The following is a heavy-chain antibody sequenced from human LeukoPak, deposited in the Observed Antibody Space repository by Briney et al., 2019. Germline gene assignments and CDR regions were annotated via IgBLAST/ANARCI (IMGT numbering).Heavy chain of an antibody. CDR3: ARSSFGELLQYYYYGMDV. CDR1: GGSISSGGYY. CDR2: IYYSGST. Sequence: PSETLSLTCTVSGGSISSGGYYWSWIRQHPGEGLEWIGYIYYSGSTYYNPSLKSRVTISVDTSKNQFSLKLSSVTAADTAVYYCARSSFGELLQYYYYGMDVWGQGTTVTVSS. J-gene: IGHJ6*02. V-gene: IGHV4-31*03. D-gene: IGHD3-10*01.